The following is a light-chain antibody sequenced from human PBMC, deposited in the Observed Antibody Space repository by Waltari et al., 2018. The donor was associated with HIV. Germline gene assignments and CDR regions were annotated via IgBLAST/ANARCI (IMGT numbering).Light chain of an antibody. CDR1: QGVTSN. V-gene: IGKV3-15*01. CDR3: QQYKSWPLT. CDR2: GAS. J-gene: IGKJ4*01. Sequence: IRMTQSPATLPGTPAERATRSCRASQGVTSNLAWYQQNPGQAPRLLIYGASTRATGVAARFSGSGSGTDFTLTISSLQSEDFALYYCQQYKSWPLTFGGGTKVEI.